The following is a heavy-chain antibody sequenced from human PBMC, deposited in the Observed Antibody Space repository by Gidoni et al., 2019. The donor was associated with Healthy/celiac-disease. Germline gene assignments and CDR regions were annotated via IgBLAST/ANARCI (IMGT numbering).Heavy chain of an antibody. CDR2: IYWNDDK. D-gene: IGHD6-19*01. CDR3: AHSGDSSGWYDFDY. Sequence: QITLKQSGPTLVTPTQTLTLTFTFSGSSLSSVGVGVGWILQPPGKALKCLALIYWNDDKRYSPALKSRLTITKDTYKNQVVLTMTNMDHGDTAKYDCAHSGDSSGWYDFDYWGQGTLVTVSS. CDR1: GSSLSSVGVG. J-gene: IGHJ4*02. V-gene: IGHV2-5*01.